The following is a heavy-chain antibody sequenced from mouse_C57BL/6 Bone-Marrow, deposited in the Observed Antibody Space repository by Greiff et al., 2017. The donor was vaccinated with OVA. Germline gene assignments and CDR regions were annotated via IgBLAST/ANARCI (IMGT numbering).Heavy chain of an antibody. CDR1: GFTFSDAW. CDR2: IRNKANNHAT. D-gene: IGHD1-1*01. V-gene: IGHV6-6*01. Sequence: EVQRVESGGGLVQPGGSMKLSCAASGFTFSDAWMDWVRQTPEKGLEWVAEIRNKANNHATYYAVSVKGRFTISRDDTKSSVYLQMISLLTEDTCIDYCIGPCGSSGGYAMDYWGQGTSVTVSS. J-gene: IGHJ4*01. CDR3: IGPCGSSGGYAMDY.